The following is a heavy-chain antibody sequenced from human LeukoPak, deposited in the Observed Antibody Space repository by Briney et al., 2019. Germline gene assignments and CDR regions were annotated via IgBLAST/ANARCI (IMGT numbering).Heavy chain of an antibody. J-gene: IGHJ4*02. Sequence: GRSLRLSCTASGFTFGDYAVSWFRQAPGKGLEWVGFIRSKAYGGTTEYAASVKGRFTISRDDSKTIAYLQMNSLKSEDTAMYYCTRDRGYASGTPQGYWGQGTLVTVSS. CDR1: GFTFGDYA. D-gene: IGHD3-10*01. CDR3: TRDRGYASGTPQGY. CDR2: IRSKAYGGTT. V-gene: IGHV3-49*03.